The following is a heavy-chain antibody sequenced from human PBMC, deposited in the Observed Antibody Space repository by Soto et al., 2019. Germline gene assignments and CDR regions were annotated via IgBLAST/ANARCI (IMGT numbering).Heavy chain of an antibody. CDR1: GYTFTSYG. V-gene: IGHV1-18*01. D-gene: IGHD1-1*01. CDR2: IMPYNGNT. Sequence: QVQLLQSGAEVKKPGASVKVSCKASGYTFTSYGISWVRQGPGQGLEWMGWIMPYNGNTKSAQKFQGRVTMTIDTYTRTAYMELTSLRSADTGVYYCASDRRTGTTMRFDSWGQGTLVTVSS. CDR3: ASDRRTGTTMRFDS. J-gene: IGHJ5*01.